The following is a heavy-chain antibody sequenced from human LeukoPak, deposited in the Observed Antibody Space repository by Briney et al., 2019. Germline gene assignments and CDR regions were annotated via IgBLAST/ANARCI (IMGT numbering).Heavy chain of an antibody. CDR1: GFTFGDYA. Sequence: GGSLRLSYTASGFTFGDYAMSWFRQAPGKGLEWVGFIRSKAYGGTTEYAASVKGRFTISRDDSKSIAYLQMNSLKTEDTAVYYCTRDPYYYDSSAPLDPVVWGQGTMVTVSS. V-gene: IGHV3-49*03. CDR3: TRDPYYYDSSAPLDPVV. CDR2: IRSKAYGGTT. D-gene: IGHD3-22*01. J-gene: IGHJ3*01.